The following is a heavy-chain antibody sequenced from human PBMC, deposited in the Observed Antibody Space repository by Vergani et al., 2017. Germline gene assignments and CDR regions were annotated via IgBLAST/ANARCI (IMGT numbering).Heavy chain of an antibody. CDR3: ARDWDYGGNSGVLY. Sequence: EVQLLESGGGLVQPGGSLRLSCAASGFTFSNYAMTWVRQAPGKGLEWVSAISGSGGSTYYADSVKGRFTISRDNSKNTLYLQMNSLRAEDTAVYYCARDWDYGGNSGVLYWGQGTLVTVSS. J-gene: IGHJ4*02. V-gene: IGHV3-23*01. CDR2: ISGSGGST. D-gene: IGHD4-23*01. CDR1: GFTFSNYA.